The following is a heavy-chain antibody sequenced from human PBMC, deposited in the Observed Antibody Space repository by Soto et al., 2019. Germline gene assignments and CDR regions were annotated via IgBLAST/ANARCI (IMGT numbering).Heavy chain of an antibody. CDR3: ASGYYDILTGYRYGMDV. Sequence: EASVKVSCKASGYTFTSYGISWVRQAPGQGLEWMGWISAYNGNTNYAQKLQGRVTMTTDTSTSTAYMELRSLRSDDTAVYYCASGYYDILTGYRYGMDVWGQGTTVTVSS. D-gene: IGHD3-9*01. CDR2: ISAYNGNT. V-gene: IGHV1-18*04. J-gene: IGHJ6*02. CDR1: GYTFTSYG.